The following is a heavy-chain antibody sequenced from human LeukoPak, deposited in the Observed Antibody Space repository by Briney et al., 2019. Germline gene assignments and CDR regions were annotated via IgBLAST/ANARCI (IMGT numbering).Heavy chain of an antibody. CDR1: GFTFSNYW. D-gene: IGHD2-2*01. Sequence: GGSLRLSCAASGFTFSNYWMHWVRQTPGKGLVWVSRILSDGSSTNYADSVKGRFTVSRDNAQNTLYLQMNSLRAEDTAVYYCVKGYCSAASCYFSSSYNWFDPWGQGTLVTVSS. CDR3: VKGYCSAASCYFSSSYNWFDP. CDR2: ILSDGSST. V-gene: IGHV3-74*01. J-gene: IGHJ5*02.